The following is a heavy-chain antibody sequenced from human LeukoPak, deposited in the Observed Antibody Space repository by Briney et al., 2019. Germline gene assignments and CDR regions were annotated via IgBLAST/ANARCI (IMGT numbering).Heavy chain of an antibody. V-gene: IGHV3-23*01. D-gene: IGHD6-19*01. Sequence: GGSLRLSCAVSGLTFSTYAMTWVRQAPGKGLEWVSSIDKTGGATTYTDSVEGRFTISRDNSKNTLYLQMTSLRADDTAIYYCAKEAGVAGKYDPWGQGTLVIVSS. CDR3: AKEAGVAGKYDP. CDR2: IDKTGGAT. J-gene: IGHJ5*02. CDR1: GLTFSTYA.